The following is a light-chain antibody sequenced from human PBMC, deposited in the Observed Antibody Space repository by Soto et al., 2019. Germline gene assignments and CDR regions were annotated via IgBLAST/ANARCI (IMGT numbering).Light chain of an antibody. CDR1: SSNIGSNA. CDR2: GDN. J-gene: IGLJ3*02. V-gene: IGLV1-44*01. Sequence: QAVLTQPPSASGTPGQRVTISCSGRSSNIGSNAVNWYQQFPGMAPKLLIYGDNQRPSGVPDRFSGSKSGASASLAIGGLQSDDEADYYWATWDDSLNGPVFGGGTKLTVL. CDR3: ATWDDSLNGPV.